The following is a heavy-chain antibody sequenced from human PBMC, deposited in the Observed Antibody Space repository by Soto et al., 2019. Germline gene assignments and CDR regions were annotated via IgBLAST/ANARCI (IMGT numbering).Heavy chain of an antibody. J-gene: IGHJ4*02. CDR2: MSYDGRKE. V-gene: IGHV3-30*18. CDR3: VKDPTAGGTGTYYSY. CDR1: GFTFNTYG. D-gene: IGHD3-10*01. Sequence: QVQLVESGGGVVQPGRSLRLSCAGSGFTFNTYGMHLVRQAPGKGLEWVAVMSYDGRKEHYVYSVKGRFTISRENSKNTLYLQMNSLREEDTAVYYCVKDPTAGGTGTYYSYWGQGALVTVSS.